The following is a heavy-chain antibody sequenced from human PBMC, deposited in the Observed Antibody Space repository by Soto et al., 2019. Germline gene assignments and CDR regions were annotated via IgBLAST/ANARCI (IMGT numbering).Heavy chain of an antibody. V-gene: IGHV3-21*01. J-gene: IGHJ4*02. D-gene: IGHD5-18*01. CDR3: ARDQPGYSYGYGLGY. Sequence: GGSLSLSCAASGFTFSSYSMNWVRQAPEKGLEWVSSISSSSSYIYYADSVKGRFTISRDNAKNSLYLQMNSLRAEDTAVYYCARDQPGYSYGYGLGYWGQGTLVTVSS. CDR2: ISSSSSYI. CDR1: GFTFSSYS.